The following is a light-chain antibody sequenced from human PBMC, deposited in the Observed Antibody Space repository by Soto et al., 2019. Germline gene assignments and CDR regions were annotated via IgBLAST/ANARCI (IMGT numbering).Light chain of an antibody. Sequence: QSVLTQPASVSGSPGQSITISCTGTSSDIGGYESVSWYQEHPGKAPELIIYEVSDRPSGVSNRFSGSRSANTASLTISGLQAEDEAHYYCSSYTNSSTPPWVFGTGTKLTVL. V-gene: IGLV2-14*01. CDR1: SSDIGGYES. J-gene: IGLJ1*01. CDR2: EVS. CDR3: SSYTNSSTPPWV.